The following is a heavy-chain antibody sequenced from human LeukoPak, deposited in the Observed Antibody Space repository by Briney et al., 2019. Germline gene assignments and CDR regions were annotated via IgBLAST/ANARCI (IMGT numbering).Heavy chain of an antibody. Sequence: SETLSLTRTVPGGSTSSSSYYWGWIRHPPGKGLEWIGSIYYSGSTYYNPSLKSRVTISVDTSKNQFSLKLSSVTAADTAVYYCARDPYMYYYMDVWGKGTTVTVSS. V-gene: IGHV4-39*07. CDR2: IYYSGST. CDR1: GGSTSSSSYY. CDR3: ARDPYMYYYMDV. D-gene: IGHD4-11*01. J-gene: IGHJ6*03.